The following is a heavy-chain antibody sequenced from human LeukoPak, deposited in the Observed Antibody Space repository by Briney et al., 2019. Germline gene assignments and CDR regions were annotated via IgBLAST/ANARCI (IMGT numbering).Heavy chain of an antibody. J-gene: IGHJ4*02. D-gene: IGHD1-26*01. CDR3: ARQDSGSYYGGVY. CDR2: ISSSGSTI. V-gene: IGHV3-48*03. CDR1: GFTFSSYE. Sequence: PGGSLRLSCAASGFTFSSYEMNWVRQAPGKGLEWVSYISSSGSTIYYADSVEGRFTISRDNAKNSLYLQMNSLRAEDTAVYYCARQDSGSYYGGVYWGQGTLVTVSS.